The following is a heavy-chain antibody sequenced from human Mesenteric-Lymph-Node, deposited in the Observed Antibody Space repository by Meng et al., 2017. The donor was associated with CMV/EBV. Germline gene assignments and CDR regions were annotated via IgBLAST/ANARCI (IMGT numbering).Heavy chain of an antibody. D-gene: IGHD5/OR15-5a*01. Sequence: CTGSGGSISSGGYYWSWIRQHPGKGLEWIGYIYYSGSTYYNPSLKSRVTISVDTSKNQFSLKLSSVTAADTAVYYCVSADSLYAPEYWSQGTLVTVSS. J-gene: IGHJ4*02. CDR1: GGSISSGGYY. V-gene: IGHV4-31*03. CDR3: VSADSLYAPEY. CDR2: IYYSGST.